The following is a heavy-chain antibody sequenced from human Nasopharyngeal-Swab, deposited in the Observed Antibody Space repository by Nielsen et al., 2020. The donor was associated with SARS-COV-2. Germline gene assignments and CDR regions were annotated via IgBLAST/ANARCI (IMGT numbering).Heavy chain of an antibody. J-gene: IGHJ6*02. CDR3: ARDQYSGYDSSYYNYGMDV. V-gene: IGHV1-2*02. Sequence: WVRQAPGQGLEWMGWINPNSGGTNYAQKFQGRVTMTRDTSISTAYMELSRLRSDDTAVYYCARDQYSGYDSSYYNYGMDVWGQGTTVTVSS. D-gene: IGHD5-12*01. CDR2: INPNSGGT.